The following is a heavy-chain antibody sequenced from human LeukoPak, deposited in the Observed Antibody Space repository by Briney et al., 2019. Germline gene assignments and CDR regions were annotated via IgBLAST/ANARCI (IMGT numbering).Heavy chain of an antibody. Sequence: PSETLSLTCTVSGGSISSSSYYWGWIRQPPGKGLEWIGSIYYSGSTYYNPSLKSRVTISVDTSKNQFSLKLSSVTAADTAVYYCARHGSGSYRGLALGYFDYWGQGTLVTVSS. CDR1: GGSISSSSYY. D-gene: IGHD1-26*01. CDR3: ARHGSGSYRGLALGYFDY. CDR2: IYYSGST. V-gene: IGHV4-39*01. J-gene: IGHJ4*02.